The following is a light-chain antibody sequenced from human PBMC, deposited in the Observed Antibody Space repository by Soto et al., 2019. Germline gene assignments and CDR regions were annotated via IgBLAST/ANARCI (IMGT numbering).Light chain of an antibody. V-gene: IGKV1-17*01. J-gene: IGKJ1*01. Sequence: DIQMTQSPSFLSASVGARATITCRASQAISNYLNWYQQKPGKAPNLRIFGAKTLQSGVPSRFSGSVSGTEFTLIISSMQPDDFATYYCQQYQSYWTFGQGTKVDI. CDR2: GAK. CDR3: QQYQSYWT. CDR1: QAISNY.